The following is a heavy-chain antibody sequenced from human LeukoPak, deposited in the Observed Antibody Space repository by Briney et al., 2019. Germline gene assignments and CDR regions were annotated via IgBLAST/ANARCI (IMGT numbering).Heavy chain of an antibody. Sequence: PSETLSLTCTVSGHSISSTNYYWGWIRQPPGKGLEWIATIYYSGSTYYNPSLKSRVTISVDTSKNQFSLKLSSVIAADTAVFYFARHPTVVRSRGFDSWGQGTLVTVSS. CDR3: ARHPTVVRSRGFDS. CDR1: GHSISSTNYY. CDR2: IYYSGST. D-gene: IGHD3-22*01. J-gene: IGHJ5*01. V-gene: IGHV4-39*01.